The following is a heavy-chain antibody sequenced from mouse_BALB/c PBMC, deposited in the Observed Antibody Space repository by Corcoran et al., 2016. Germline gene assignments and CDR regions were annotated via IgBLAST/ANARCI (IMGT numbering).Heavy chain of an antibody. J-gene: IGHJ4*01. Sequence: QIQLVQSGPELKKPGETVKISCKASGYTFTNYGMNWVKQAPGKGLKWMGWINTYTGEPTYADDFKGRFAFSLETSANTAYLQINNLKNEDTATYFCAITTEVADYYAMDYWGQGTSVTVSS. CDR1: GYTFTNYG. CDR3: AITTEVADYYAMDY. D-gene: IGHD1-1*01. CDR2: INTYTGEP. V-gene: IGHV9-3-1*01.